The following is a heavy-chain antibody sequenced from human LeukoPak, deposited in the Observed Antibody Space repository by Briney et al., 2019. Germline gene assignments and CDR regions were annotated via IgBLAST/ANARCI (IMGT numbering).Heavy chain of an antibody. J-gene: IGHJ6*02. CDR1: GGSFSGYY. V-gene: IGHV4-34*01. CDR3: ARGRCSSTSCLWYYYYAMDV. CDR2: INHSGST. D-gene: IGHD2-2*01. Sequence: SETLSLTCAVCGGSFSGYYWSWIRQPPGKGLEWIGEINHSGSTNYNPSLKSRVTISVDTSKNQFSLKLSSVTAADTAVYYCARGRCSSTSCLWYYYYAMDVWVQGTTVTVSS.